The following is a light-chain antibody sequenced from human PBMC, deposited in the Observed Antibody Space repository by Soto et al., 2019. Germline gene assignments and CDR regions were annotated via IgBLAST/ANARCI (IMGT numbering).Light chain of an antibody. V-gene: IGLV2-14*01. Sequence: QSALTQPASVSGSPGQSITISCIGTSSDIGGYNYVSWYQQHPGKAPKLLISEVSNRPSGVSDRFTGSKSGYTASLTISGLQAEDEADYYCSSYTTRITLIFGGGTKVTVL. J-gene: IGLJ2*01. CDR3: SSYTTRITLI. CDR1: SSDIGGYNY. CDR2: EVS.